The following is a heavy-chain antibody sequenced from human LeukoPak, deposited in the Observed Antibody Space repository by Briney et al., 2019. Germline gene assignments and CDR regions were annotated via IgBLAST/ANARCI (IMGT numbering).Heavy chain of an antibody. J-gene: IGHJ4*02. CDR1: GFTFSSYG. V-gene: IGHV3-30*18. D-gene: IGHD3-22*01. CDR3: ANDIFPTTEYYYDTSGPVDY. Sequence: GRSLRLSCAASGFTFSSYGMHWVRQAPGKGLEWVALISYDGSNKYYADSVKGRFTISRDNSKNTLYLQMNSLRAEDTAVYYCANDIFPTTEYYYDTSGPVDYWGQGTLVTVSS. CDR2: ISYDGSNK.